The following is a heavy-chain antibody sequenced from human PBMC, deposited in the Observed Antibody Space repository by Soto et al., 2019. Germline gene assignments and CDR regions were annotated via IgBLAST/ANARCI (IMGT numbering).Heavy chain of an antibody. J-gene: IGHJ4*02. CDR3: AKDRLWGSDSSSWSPPIYFFDY. CDR2: ISGSGGST. D-gene: IGHD6-13*01. CDR1: GFTFSSYA. Sequence: GGSLRLSCAASGFTFSSYAMSWVRQAPGKGLEWVSAISGSGGSTYYADSVKGRFTISRDNSKNTLYLQMNSLRAEDTAVYYCAKDRLWGSDSSSWSPPIYFFDYWGQGTLVTVSS. V-gene: IGHV3-23*01.